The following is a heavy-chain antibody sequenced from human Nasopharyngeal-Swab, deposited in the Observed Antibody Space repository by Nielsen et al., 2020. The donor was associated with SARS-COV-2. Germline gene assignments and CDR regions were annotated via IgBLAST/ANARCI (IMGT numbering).Heavy chain of an antibody. CDR3: ARGSSSYYFDY. CDR2: ISYDGSNK. J-gene: IGHJ4*02. CDR1: GFTFSSYA. Sequence: GGSLRLSCAASGFTFSSYAMHWVRQAPGKGLEWVAVISYDGSNKYYADSVKGQFTISRDNSKNTLYLQMNSLRAEDTAVYYCARGSSSYYFDYWGQGTLVTVSS. D-gene: IGHD6-6*01. V-gene: IGHV3-30-3*01.